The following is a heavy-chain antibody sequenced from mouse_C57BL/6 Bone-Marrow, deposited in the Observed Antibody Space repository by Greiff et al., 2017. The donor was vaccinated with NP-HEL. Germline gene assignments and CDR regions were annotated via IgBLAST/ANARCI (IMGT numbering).Heavy chain of an antibody. Sequence: EVQLQQSGAELVRPGSSLPFSCTASGFNIKDDYMHWVKQRPEQGLEWIGWIDPENGDTNYASKFQGKATITADTSSSTAYLQLSSLTSEDTAVYHCTTPDYYGPWFADWGQGALVTVSA. D-gene: IGHD1-1*01. J-gene: IGHJ3*01. CDR2: IDPENGDT. CDR3: TTPDYYGPWFAD. CDR1: GFNIKDDY. V-gene: IGHV14-4*01.